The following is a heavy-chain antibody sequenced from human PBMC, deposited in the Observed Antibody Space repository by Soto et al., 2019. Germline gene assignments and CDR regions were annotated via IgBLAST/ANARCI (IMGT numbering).Heavy chain of an antibody. J-gene: IGHJ4*02. CDR1: GFTFNNYA. Sequence: EVQLLESGGGLVQPGGSLRLSCAASGFTFNNYAMSWVRQAPGKGLEWVSAISSRGDSTYYADSARGRFTISRDNSKNTLYLQMSSLRVEDTAVYYCANSFYTSGTNWHSHFDHWGQGTLVTVSS. CDR2: ISSRGDST. CDR3: ANSFYTSGTNWHSHFDH. D-gene: IGHD1-7*01. V-gene: IGHV3-23*01.